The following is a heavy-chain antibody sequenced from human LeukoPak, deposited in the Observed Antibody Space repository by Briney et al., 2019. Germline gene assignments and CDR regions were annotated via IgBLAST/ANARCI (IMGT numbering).Heavy chain of an antibody. CDR1: GFTFSSYG. CDR3: AKADSSWYLWDY. CDR2: ISYDGSNK. V-gene: IGHV3-30*18. Sequence: GGSLRLSCAASGFTFSSYGMHWVRQAPGKGLEWVAVISYDGSNKYYADSVKGRFTISRDNSKNTLYLQMNSLRAEDTAVYYRAKADSSWYLWDYWGQGTLVTVSS. J-gene: IGHJ4*02. D-gene: IGHD6-13*01.